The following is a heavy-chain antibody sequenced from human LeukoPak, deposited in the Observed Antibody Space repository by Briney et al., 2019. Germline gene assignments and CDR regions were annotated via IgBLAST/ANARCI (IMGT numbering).Heavy chain of an antibody. J-gene: IGHJ3*02. D-gene: IGHD3-22*01. V-gene: IGHV1-2*02. CDR3: AREGYYDSSGPHDAFDI. Sequence: ASVKVSCKSSGYSFAGYHMHWVRQAPGQGLEWMGWVNPNGGDTNYAQKFQGRVTMTRDTSISTAYMELSRLRSDDTAVYYCAREGYYDSSGPHDAFDIWGQGTMVTVSS. CDR2: VNPNGGDT. CDR1: GYSFAGYH.